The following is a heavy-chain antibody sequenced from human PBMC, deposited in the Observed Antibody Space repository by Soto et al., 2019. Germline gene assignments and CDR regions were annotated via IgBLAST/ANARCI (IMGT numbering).Heavy chain of an antibody. CDR3: VRGGGGGLFDP. CDR1: GFTFGDSY. Sequence: GGSLRLSCAGSGFTFGDSYMSWIRQAPGKGLEWLSYISPGSRYPAYADSVKGRFTISRDNAKRSLYLQMMSLTAEDTAIYYCVRGGGGGLFDPWGQGTMGTVSS. D-gene: IGHD2-15*01. J-gene: IGHJ5*02. V-gene: IGHV3-11*06. CDR2: ISPGSRYP.